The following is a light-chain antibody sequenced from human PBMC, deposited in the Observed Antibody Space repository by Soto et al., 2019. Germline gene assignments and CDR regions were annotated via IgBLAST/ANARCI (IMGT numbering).Light chain of an antibody. J-gene: IGKJ5*01. Sequence: EIVLTQSPGTLSLSPGERATLSCRASQSVRSTYLAWYQQKPGQAPRLLIYDASNRATGIPDRFSGSGSGTDFTLTISRLEPEDFAVYYCQQYGSSPLITFGQGTRLEIK. V-gene: IGKV3-20*01. CDR2: DAS. CDR1: QSVRSTY. CDR3: QQYGSSPLIT.